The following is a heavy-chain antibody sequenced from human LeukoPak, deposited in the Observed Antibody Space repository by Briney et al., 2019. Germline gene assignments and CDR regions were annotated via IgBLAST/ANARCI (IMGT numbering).Heavy chain of an antibody. CDR1: GLTFSSHW. CDR2: IGTAGDT. V-gene: IGHV3-13*01. J-gene: IGHJ4*02. Sequence: PGGSLRLSCAASGLTFSSHWMHWVRQATGKGLEWVSAIGTAGDTYYPGSVKGRFTISRENAKNSLYLQMNSLRAEDTAVYYCARSPRYSSSWLHFDYWGQGALVTVSS. D-gene: IGHD6-13*01. CDR3: ARSPRYSSSWLHFDY.